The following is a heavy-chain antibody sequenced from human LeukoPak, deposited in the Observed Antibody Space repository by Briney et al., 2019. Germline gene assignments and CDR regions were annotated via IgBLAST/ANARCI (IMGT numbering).Heavy chain of an antibody. V-gene: IGHV2-70*01. D-gene: IGHD4-17*01. CDR2: IDWDDDK. CDR3: ARTRGYGDYDTNWFDP. CDR1: GFSLSTSGMC. Sequence: SGPTLVNPTQTLTLTCTFSGFSLSTSGMCVSWIRQPPGKALEWLALIDWDDDKYYSTSLKTRLTISKDTSKNRVVLTMTNMDPVDTATYYCARTRGYGDYDTNWFDPWGQGTLVTVSS. J-gene: IGHJ5*02.